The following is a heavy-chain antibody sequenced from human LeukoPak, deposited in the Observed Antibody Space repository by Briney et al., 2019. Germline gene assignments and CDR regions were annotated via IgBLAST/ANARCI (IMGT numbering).Heavy chain of an antibody. CDR2: IYYSGST. Sequence: SETLSLTCTVSGGSISSSSYYWGWIRQPPGKGLEWIGSIYYSGSTYYNPSLKSRVTISVDTSKNQFSLKLSSVTAADTAVYYCARGPTRDYPNDYWGQGTLVTVSS. J-gene: IGHJ4*02. D-gene: IGHD4-17*01. V-gene: IGHV4-39*01. CDR3: ARGPTRDYPNDY. CDR1: GGSISSSSYY.